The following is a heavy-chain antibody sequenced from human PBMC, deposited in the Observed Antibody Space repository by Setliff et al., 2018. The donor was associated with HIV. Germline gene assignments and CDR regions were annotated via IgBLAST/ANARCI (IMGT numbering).Heavy chain of an antibody. D-gene: IGHD3-22*01. CDR2: IYTSGST. CDR3: ARLGRGTYYYDSSGYLYAFDI. Sequence: PSETLSLTCTVSGGSISSYYWSWIRQPAGKGLEWIGRIYTSGSTNYNPSLKSRVTISVDTSKNQFSLKLSSVTAADTAVYYCARLGRGTYYYDSSGYLYAFDIWGQGTMVTVSS. V-gene: IGHV4-4*07. CDR1: GGSISSYY. J-gene: IGHJ3*02.